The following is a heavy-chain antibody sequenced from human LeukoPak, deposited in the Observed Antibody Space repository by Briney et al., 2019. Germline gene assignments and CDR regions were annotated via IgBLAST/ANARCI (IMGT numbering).Heavy chain of an antibody. CDR2: LYSGEDT. J-gene: IGHJ3*02. D-gene: IGHD4-17*01. Sequence: GGSLRLSCAASGFSVNSAYMTWVRQAPGKGLEWVSSLYSGEDTFYADSVKGTFSISRDTSRNTLYLQMNTLRAEDTAVYYCTREARDFGDYDAFDIWGHGTMVIVSS. CDR1: GFSVNSAY. CDR3: TREARDFGDYDAFDI. V-gene: IGHV3-66*01.